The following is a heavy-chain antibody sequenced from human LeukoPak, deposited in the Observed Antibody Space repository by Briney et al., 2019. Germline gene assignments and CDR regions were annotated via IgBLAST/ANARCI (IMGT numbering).Heavy chain of an antibody. V-gene: IGHV3-48*03. CDR1: GFSVSSYE. CDR3: VRELLGHQYYFDY. CDR2: ISSSGSTI. D-gene: IGHD2-15*01. J-gene: IGHJ4*02. Sequence: GGSRRLSCAASGFSVSSYEMNWVRQAPGKGLEWVSYISSSGSTIYYADSVKGRFTISRDNAKNSLYLQMNGLRAEDTAVYYCVRELLGHQYYFDYWGQGTLVTVSS.